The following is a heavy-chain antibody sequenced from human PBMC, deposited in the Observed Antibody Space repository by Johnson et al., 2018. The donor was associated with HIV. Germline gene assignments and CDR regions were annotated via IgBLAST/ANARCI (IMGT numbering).Heavy chain of an antibody. Sequence: EVQLVESGGGLVQPGGSLRLSCAASGFTFSGSAMHWVRQAAGKGLEWVGRIRTKTNSYATTYTASVNGRFTISRDNSKNTLYLQMNSLRAEDTAVYYCAKDNYYDSSGYYNAFDIWGQGTMVTVSS. D-gene: IGHD3-22*01. CDR1: GFTFSGSA. CDR3: AKDNYYDSSGYYNAFDI. V-gene: IGHV3-73*01. J-gene: IGHJ3*02. CDR2: IRTKTNSYAT.